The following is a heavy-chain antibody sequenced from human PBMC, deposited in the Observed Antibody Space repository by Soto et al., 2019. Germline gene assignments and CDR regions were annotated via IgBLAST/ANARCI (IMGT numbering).Heavy chain of an antibody. V-gene: IGHV1-18*04. Sequence: ASVKVSCKASGYTFNNYGITWVRQAPGQGLEWMGWISYNGNTNYEQNLQGRVTMTTDTSTSTAYMELRGLSSDDTAVYYCARVEDHFDSSGYNYWGQGTLVTVSS. CDR2: ISYNGNT. D-gene: IGHD3-22*01. CDR3: ARVEDHFDSSGYNY. J-gene: IGHJ4*02. CDR1: GYTFNNYG.